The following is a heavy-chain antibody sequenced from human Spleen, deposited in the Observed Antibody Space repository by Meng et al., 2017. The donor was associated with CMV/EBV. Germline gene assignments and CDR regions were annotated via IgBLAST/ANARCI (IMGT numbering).Heavy chain of an antibody. CDR3: AREGGWLQTPYFDY. CDR1: GGSVSSGGYY. Sequence: SGGSVSSGGYYWNWIRQPPGKGLEWMGHIYHSGSSFYNTSLESRLTISLDTSKNQISLKLISVTAADTAVYYCAREGGWLQTPYFDYWGQGILVTVSS. V-gene: IGHV4-31*02. D-gene: IGHD5-24*01. CDR2: IYHSGSS. J-gene: IGHJ4*02.